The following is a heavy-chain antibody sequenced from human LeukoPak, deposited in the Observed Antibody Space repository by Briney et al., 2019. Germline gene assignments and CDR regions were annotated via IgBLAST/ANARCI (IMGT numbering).Heavy chain of an antibody. CDR3: ARERGGTYYFDY. J-gene: IGHJ4*02. CDR2: VNPSAGTT. V-gene: IGHV1-46*01. CDR1: GYTFTGYY. Sequence: ASVKVSCKASGYTFTGYYMHWVRQAPGQGLEWMGMVNPSAGTTNYAQKFRGRVTMTRDTSTSTVYMELSSLRSEDTAIYYCARERGGTYYFDYWGQGTLVTVSS. D-gene: IGHD2-15*01.